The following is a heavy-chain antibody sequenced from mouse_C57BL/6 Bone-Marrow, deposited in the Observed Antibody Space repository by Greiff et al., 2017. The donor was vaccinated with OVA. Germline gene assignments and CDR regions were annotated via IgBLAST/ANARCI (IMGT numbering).Heavy chain of an antibody. D-gene: IGHD1-1*01. J-gene: IGHJ1*03. CDR2: IHPSDSDT. Sequence: QVQLKQPGAELVKPGASVKVSCKASGYTFTSYWMHWVKQRPGQGLEWIGRIHPSDSDTNYKQKFKGKATLTVDKSSSTAYMQLSSLTSEDSAVYYCAIPNPLYYYGSREYFDVWGTGTTVTVSS. CDR1: GYTFTSYW. V-gene: IGHV1-74*01. CDR3: AIPNPLYYYGSREYFDV.